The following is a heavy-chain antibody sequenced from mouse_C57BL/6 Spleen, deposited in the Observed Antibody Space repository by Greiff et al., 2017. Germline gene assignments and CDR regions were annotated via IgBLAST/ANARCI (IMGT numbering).Heavy chain of an antibody. CDR2: IDPSDSYT. J-gene: IGHJ2*01. Sequence: VQLQQPGAELVKPGASVKLSCKASGYTFTSYWMQWVKQRPGQGLEWIGEIDPSDSYTNYNQKVKGKATLTVDTSSSTAYMQLSSLTSEDSAVYYCASGGYYDYDGRNFDYWGQGTTLTVSS. D-gene: IGHD2-4*01. CDR1: GYTFTSYW. CDR3: ASGGYYDYDGRNFDY. V-gene: IGHV1-50*01.